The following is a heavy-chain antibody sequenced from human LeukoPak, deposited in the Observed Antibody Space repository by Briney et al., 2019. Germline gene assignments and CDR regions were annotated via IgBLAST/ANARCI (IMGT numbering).Heavy chain of an antibody. CDR3: AREGVAVAGNIDP. V-gene: IGHV4-38-2*02. Sequence: PSETLSLTCTVSGYSISSGYYWGWIRPPPGKGLEWIGSIYHSGSTYYNPSLKSRVTISVDTSKNQFSLKLSSVTAADTAVYYCAREGVAVAGNIDPWGQGTLVTVSS. CDR2: IYHSGST. D-gene: IGHD6-19*01. CDR1: GYSISSGYY. J-gene: IGHJ5*02.